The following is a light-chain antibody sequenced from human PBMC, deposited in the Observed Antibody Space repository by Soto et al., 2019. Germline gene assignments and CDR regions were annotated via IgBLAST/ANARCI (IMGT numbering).Light chain of an antibody. CDR3: SSYAGSNMVV. J-gene: IGLJ2*01. V-gene: IGLV1-47*01. Sequence: QPVLTQPPSASGTPGQTVIISCSGSSSNIGSNYVSWYQRLPGTPPKLLIYKKNQRPSGVPDRFSGSKSGNTASLTVSGLQAEDEADYYCSSYAGSNMVVFGGGTQLTVL. CDR2: KKN. CDR1: SSNIGSNY.